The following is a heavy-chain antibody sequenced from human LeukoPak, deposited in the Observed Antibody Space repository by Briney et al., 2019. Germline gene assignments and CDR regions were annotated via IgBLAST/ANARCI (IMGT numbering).Heavy chain of an antibody. V-gene: IGHV3-21*01. CDR3: AKEMATINYYYYYYMDV. CDR2: ITTGSTYI. D-gene: IGHD5-24*01. J-gene: IGHJ6*03. Sequence: PGGSLRLSCSASAFTFSDYTMIWVRQAPGKGLEWVSCITTGSTYIYYADSVKGRFTISRDNSKNTLYLQMNSLRAEDTAVYYCAKEMATINYYYYYYMDVWGKGTTVTVSS. CDR1: AFTFSDYT.